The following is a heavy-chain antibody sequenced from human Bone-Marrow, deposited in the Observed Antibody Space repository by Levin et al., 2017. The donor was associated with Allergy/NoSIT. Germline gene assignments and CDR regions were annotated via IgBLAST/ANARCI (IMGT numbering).Heavy chain of an antibody. CDR1: GGSIHSGDHF. Sequence: PSQTLSLTCSVSGGSIHSGDHFWSWVRQPPGKGLEWIGYIYYSRSTSYSPSLKSRLTISVDTSKNQFSLKLNSLTAADTAVYFCPRSGSLAEMTGYYFDSWGQGTLVTVSS. CDR2: IYYSRST. D-gene: IGHD3-9*01. J-gene: IGHJ4*02. V-gene: IGHV4-30-4*01. CDR3: PRSGSLAEMTGYYFDS.